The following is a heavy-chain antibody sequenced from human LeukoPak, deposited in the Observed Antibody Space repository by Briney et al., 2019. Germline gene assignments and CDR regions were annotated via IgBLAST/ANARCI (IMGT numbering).Heavy chain of an antibody. V-gene: IGHV3-48*03. Sequence: GGSLRLACVASGFTLGNYEMSWVRQAPGKGLEWVSFITNSGSTRYYADSVKGRVTISRDNAKNSLDLLMHSLRAEDTAVYYCARVRGDSYYYYYMDVWGKGTTVTVSS. CDR3: ARVRGDSYYYYYMDV. CDR2: ITNSGSTR. J-gene: IGHJ6*03. D-gene: IGHD2-21*02. CDR1: GFTLGNYE.